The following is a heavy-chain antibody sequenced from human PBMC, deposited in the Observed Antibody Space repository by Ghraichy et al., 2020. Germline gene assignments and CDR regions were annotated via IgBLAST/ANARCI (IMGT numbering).Heavy chain of an antibody. V-gene: IGHV3-21*01. Sequence: GGSLRLSCAASGFTFSSYSMNWVRQAPGKGLEWVSSISSSSSYIYYADSVKGRFTISRDNAKNSLYLQMNSLRAEDTAVYYCARDKTEGYYYDSSGVGPGMDVWGQGTTVTVSS. CDR3: ARDKTEGYYYDSSGVGPGMDV. CDR2: ISSSSSYI. CDR1: GFTFSSYS. D-gene: IGHD3-22*01. J-gene: IGHJ6*02.